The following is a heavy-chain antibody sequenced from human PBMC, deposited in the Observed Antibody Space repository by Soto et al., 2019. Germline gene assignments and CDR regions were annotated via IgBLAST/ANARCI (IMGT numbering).Heavy chain of an antibody. Sequence: QVQLVQSGAEVKKPGSSVKVSCKASGGTFSSYAISWVRQAPGQGLEWMGGIIPIFGTPNYAQKFQGRVTITADESTSTAYMELSSLRSEDTAVYYCARAPLGVVVPAAIEYGMDVWGQGTTVTVSS. CDR1: GGTFSSYA. V-gene: IGHV1-69*01. CDR2: IIPIFGTP. CDR3: ARAPLGVVVPAAIEYGMDV. J-gene: IGHJ6*02. D-gene: IGHD2-2*02.